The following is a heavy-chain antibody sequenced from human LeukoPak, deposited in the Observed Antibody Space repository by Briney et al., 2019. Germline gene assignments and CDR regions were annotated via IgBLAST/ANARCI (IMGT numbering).Heavy chain of an antibody. Sequence: PSETLSLNCSVPRGPLICSHGSWIPQPPGKGLEWVRHIYYSGSTNYNHSLKSRVTISVTPSKNQFSLRLSSVTAADTAVYYCARVRPGYYYGSGSYSAAPGFAFDIWGQGTMVTVSS. J-gene: IGHJ3*02. CDR3: ARVRPGYYYGSGSYSAAPGFAFDI. V-gene: IGHV4-59*01. CDR1: RGPLICSH. CDR2: IYYSGST. D-gene: IGHD3-10*01.